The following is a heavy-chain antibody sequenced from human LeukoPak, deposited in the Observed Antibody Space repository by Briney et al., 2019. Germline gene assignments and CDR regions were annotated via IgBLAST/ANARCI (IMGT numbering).Heavy chain of an antibody. CDR3: AKGYFNYYYYMDV. CDR1: GFLFSSFG. D-gene: IGHD3-9*01. Sequence: GGSLRLSCSASGFLFSSFGMHWVRQAPGKGLEWVALIQFDGSFDDHAESVRGRFTISRDNFKKTLYLQMSGLRAEDTAIYYCAKGYFNYYYYMDVWGKGTTVTVSS. J-gene: IGHJ6*03. CDR2: IQFDGSFD. V-gene: IGHV3-30*02.